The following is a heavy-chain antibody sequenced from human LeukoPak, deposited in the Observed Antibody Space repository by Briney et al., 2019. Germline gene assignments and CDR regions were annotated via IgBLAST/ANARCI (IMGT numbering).Heavy chain of an antibody. V-gene: IGHV4-59*08. J-gene: IGHJ2*01. CDR3: ARFRTGYCSGGSCYYWYFDL. CDR2: IHYSGST. CDR1: GGSISSYY. D-gene: IGHD2-15*01. Sequence: SETLSLTCTVSGGSISSYYWSWIRQPPGKGLEWIGYIHYSGSTNYNPSLKSRVTISVDTSKNQFSLKLSSVTAADTAVYYCARFRTGYCSGGSCYYWYFDLWGRGTLVTVSS.